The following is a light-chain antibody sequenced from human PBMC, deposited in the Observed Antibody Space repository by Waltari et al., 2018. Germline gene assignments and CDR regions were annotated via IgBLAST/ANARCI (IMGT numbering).Light chain of an antibody. CDR1: QRISTY. CDR2: GAS. V-gene: IGKV1-39*01. Sequence: DIQMTQSPSPLSASIGDRVTITCRASQRISTYLNWYQQKPGKVPKLLIYGASTLQSGVPSRVSASGSGTHFTLTISSLQPEDVATYYCQQSYSTPWTFGQGTKVEIK. J-gene: IGKJ1*01. CDR3: QQSYSTPWT.